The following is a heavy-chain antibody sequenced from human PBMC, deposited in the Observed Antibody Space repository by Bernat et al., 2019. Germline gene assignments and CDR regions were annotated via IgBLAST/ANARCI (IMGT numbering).Heavy chain of an antibody. CDR1: GGSISSSSYY. V-gene: IGHV4-39*02. CDR2: IYYSGST. CDR3: ARERNDFWSGYYRLYGMDV. J-gene: IGHJ6*02. Sequence: QLQLQESGPGLVKPSETLSLTCTVSGGSISSSSYYWGWIRQPPGKGLEWIGSIYYSGSTYYNPSLKSRVTISVDTSQSQFSLKLSSVTAADTAVYYCARERNDFWSGYYRLYGMDVWGQGTTVTVSS. D-gene: IGHD3-3*01.